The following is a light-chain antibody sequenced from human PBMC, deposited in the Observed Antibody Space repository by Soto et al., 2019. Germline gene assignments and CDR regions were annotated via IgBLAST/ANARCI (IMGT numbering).Light chain of an antibody. J-gene: IGKJ4*01. Sequence: DIQMTQSPSSLSASVGXRXTITXXASQSISXYLNWYQQKPGKAPKLLIYAASSLQSGVPSRFSGSGSGTDFTLTISSLQPEDXATYSCQQSYSNPLTFGGGTKVEIK. CDR1: QSISXY. CDR2: AAS. V-gene: IGKV1-39*01. CDR3: QQSYSNPLT.